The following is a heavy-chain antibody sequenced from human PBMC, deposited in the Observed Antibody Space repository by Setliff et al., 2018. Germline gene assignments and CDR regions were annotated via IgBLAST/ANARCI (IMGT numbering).Heavy chain of an antibody. Sequence: PSETLSLTCAVYSGSFSGYYWSWIRQPPGKGLEWIGEINHSGSSNYNPSLKSRVTISIDTSNNQFSLKVTSVTAADTGIYYCARGRNVAARLLDSWGQGARVTVSS. CDR3: ARGRNVAARLLDS. CDR1: SGSFSGYY. D-gene: IGHD6-6*01. J-gene: IGHJ4*02. V-gene: IGHV4-34*01. CDR2: INHSGSS.